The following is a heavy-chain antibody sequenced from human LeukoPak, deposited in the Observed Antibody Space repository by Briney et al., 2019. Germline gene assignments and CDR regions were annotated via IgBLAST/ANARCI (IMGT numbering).Heavy chain of an antibody. D-gene: IGHD1-26*01. CDR3: ARVIVGATRDSDAFDI. Sequence: SETLSLTCTVSGGSISSSSYYWGWIRQPPGKGLEWIGSIYYSGSTYYNPSLKSRVTISVDTSKNQFSLKLSSVTAADTAVYYCARVIVGATRDSDAFDIWGQGTMVTVSS. CDR1: GGSISSSSYY. V-gene: IGHV4-39*07. J-gene: IGHJ3*02. CDR2: IYYSGST.